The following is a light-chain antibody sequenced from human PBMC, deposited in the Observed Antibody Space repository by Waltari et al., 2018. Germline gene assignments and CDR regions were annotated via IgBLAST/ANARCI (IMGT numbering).Light chain of an antibody. V-gene: IGLV3-19*01. Sequence: SSELTQDPAMSVALGQTVRITCQGDSLRRFYASWYQQKPGQAPVLVMYGKNNRPSGIPDRFSDSSSGNPASLTSTGAQAEDEADYYCNSRDSSDNPVFGGGTKLTVL. CDR1: SLRRFY. CDR3: NSRDSSDNPV. CDR2: GKN. J-gene: IGLJ2*01.